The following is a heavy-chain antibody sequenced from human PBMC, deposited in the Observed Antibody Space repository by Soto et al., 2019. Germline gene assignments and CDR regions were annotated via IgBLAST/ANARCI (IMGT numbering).Heavy chain of an antibody. J-gene: IGHJ4*02. V-gene: IGHV1-69*02. CDR1: GGTFSSYT. D-gene: IGHD1-26*01. Sequence: QVQLVQSGAEVKKPGSSVKVSCKASGGTFSSYTISWVRQAPGQGLEWMGRIIPILGIANYAQKFQGRVXIXAXXSTSTAYMELSSLRSEDTAVYYCASHSGSYFPASYWGQGTLVTVSS. CDR3: ASHSGSYFPASY. CDR2: IIPILGIA.